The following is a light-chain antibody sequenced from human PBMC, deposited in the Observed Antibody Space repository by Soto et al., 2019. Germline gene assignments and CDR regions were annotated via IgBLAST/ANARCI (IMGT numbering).Light chain of an antibody. CDR1: QSARIS. CDR2: DAF. J-gene: IGKJ1*01. CDR3: QQRSHWLGT. Sequence: EMVMTQSPATLSVSPGERATLSCRASQSARISLGWYQQKPGQAPRLLIYDAFNRATGIPARFTGSGSGTDFTLTISSLEPEDFAVYYCQQRSHWLGTFGQGTKVDI. V-gene: IGKV3-11*01.